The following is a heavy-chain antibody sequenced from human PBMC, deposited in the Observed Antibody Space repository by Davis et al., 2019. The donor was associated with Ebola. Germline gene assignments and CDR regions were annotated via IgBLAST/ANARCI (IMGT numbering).Heavy chain of an antibody. D-gene: IGHD3-3*01. J-gene: IGHJ3*02. CDR1: GFTFRSYW. CDR3: ARGIEGYDFWLGYPYDAFDI. CDR2: INSDGSRT. Sequence: HTGGSLRLSCAASGFTFRSYWMHWVRQAPGKGLVWVSRINSDGSRTTYADSVKGRLTISRDNAKNTLYLEMNSLRAEDTAVYYCARGIEGYDFWLGYPYDAFDIWGQGTRVTVSS. V-gene: IGHV3-74*01.